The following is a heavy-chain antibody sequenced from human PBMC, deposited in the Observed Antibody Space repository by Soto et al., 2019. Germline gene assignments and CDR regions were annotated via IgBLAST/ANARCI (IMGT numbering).Heavy chain of an antibody. D-gene: IGHD3-22*01. V-gene: IGHV1-2*02. CDR2: INPNSGGT. J-gene: IGHJ4*02. CDR3: AAGSSGYYYSFDY. CDR1: GYTFTGYY. Sequence: ASVKVSCKASGYTFTGYYMHWVRQAPGQGLEWMEWINPNSGGTNYAQKFQGRVTMTRDTSISTAYMGLSRLRSDDTAVYYCAAGSSGYYYSFDYWGQGTLVTVSS.